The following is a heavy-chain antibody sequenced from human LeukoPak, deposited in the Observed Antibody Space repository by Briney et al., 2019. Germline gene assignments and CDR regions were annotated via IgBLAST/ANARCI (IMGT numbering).Heavy chain of an antibody. CDR1: GFTFYSSA. CDR3: ALRGY. J-gene: IGHJ4*02. V-gene: IGHV3-23*01. Sequence: PGGSLRLSCAASGFTFYSSAMSWVRQAPGKGLEWVSAVSNSGDNTYYADSVKGRFSISRDNSKNTLYLQMNSLRVEDTAIYYCALRGYWGQGTLVTVSS. CDR2: VSNSGDNT.